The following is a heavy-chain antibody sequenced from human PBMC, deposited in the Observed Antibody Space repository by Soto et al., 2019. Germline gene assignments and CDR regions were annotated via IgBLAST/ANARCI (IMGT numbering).Heavy chain of an antibody. Sequence: EVQLLESGGGLVQPGGSLRLSCAASGFTFSSYAMSWVRQAPGKGLEWVSAISGSGGSTYYADSVKGRFTISRDNSKNTLYLQMNSLRAEDTAVYYCAKVEGITMIVVVITSYFQHWGQGTLVTVSS. CDR3: AKVEGITMIVVVITSYFQH. J-gene: IGHJ1*01. CDR1: GFTFSSYA. CDR2: ISGSGGST. D-gene: IGHD3-22*01. V-gene: IGHV3-23*01.